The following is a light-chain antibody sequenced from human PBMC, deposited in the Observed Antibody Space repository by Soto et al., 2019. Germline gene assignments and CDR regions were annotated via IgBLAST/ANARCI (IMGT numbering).Light chain of an antibody. CDR3: QQYNNWPYT. V-gene: IGKV3-15*01. Sequence: EIVVTQSPATLSASPGERAPLSCRASQSVGSNLAWYQQRPGQAPRLLIYDASTRATDIPASFSGSGSGTEFTLTIRSLQSEDSAVYFCQQYNNWPYTFGQGTKLEI. CDR1: QSVGSN. J-gene: IGKJ2*01. CDR2: DAS.